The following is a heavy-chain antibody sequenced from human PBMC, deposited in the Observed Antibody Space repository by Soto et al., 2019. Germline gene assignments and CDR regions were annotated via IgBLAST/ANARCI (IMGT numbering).Heavy chain of an antibody. V-gene: IGHV4-34*01. CDR1: GGSFSGYY. CDR3: ARVGAVAGPYYFDY. Sequence: SETLSLTCAVYGGSFSGYYWGWIRQPPGKGLEWIGEINHSGSTNYNPSLKSRVTISVDTSKNQFSLNLSSVTPEDTAVYYCARVGAVAGPYYFDYWGQGTLVTVSS. J-gene: IGHJ4*02. CDR2: INHSGST. D-gene: IGHD6-19*01.